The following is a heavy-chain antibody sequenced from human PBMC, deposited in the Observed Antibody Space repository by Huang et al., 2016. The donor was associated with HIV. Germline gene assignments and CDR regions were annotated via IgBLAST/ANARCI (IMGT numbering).Heavy chain of an antibody. CDR2: ISYDGSNN. D-gene: IGHD5-12*01. CDR3: ARDLWLRDLYYYYYMDV. CDR1: RFTFSNYA. Sequence: QVQLVESGGGVVQPGRSLRLSCAASRFTFSNYAMHWVRQAPGKVLEWVAVISYDGSNNYYADSVKGRFTISRDNSKNTLYLQMNSLRAEDTAVYYCARDLWLRDLYYYYYMDVWGKGTTVTVSS. V-gene: IGHV3-30-3*01. J-gene: IGHJ6*03.